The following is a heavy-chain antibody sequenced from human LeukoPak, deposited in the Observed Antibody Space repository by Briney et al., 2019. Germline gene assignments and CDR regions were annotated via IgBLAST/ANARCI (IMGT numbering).Heavy chain of an antibody. J-gene: IGHJ4*02. Sequence: ASVKVSCKASGYTFTGYYMHWVRQAPGQGLEWMGWINPNSGGTNYAQKFQGRVTMTSDTSISTAYMELSRLRSDDTAVYYCARGYYYDSRSAGFDYWGQGTLVTVSS. CDR1: GYTFTGYY. CDR2: INPNSGGT. V-gene: IGHV1-2*02. CDR3: ARGYYYDSRSAGFDY. D-gene: IGHD3-22*01.